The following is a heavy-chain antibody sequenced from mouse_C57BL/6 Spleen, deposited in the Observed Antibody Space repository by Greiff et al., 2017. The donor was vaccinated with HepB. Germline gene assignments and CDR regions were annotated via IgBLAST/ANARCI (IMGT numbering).Heavy chain of an antibody. CDR2: FYPGSGSI. J-gene: IGHJ2*01. V-gene: IGHV1-62-2*01. Sequence: QVQLKESGAELVKPGASVKLSCKASGYTFTEYTIHWVKQRSGQGLEWIGWFYPGSGSIKYNEKFKDKATLTADKSSSTVYMELSRWTSEDSAVYFCARHEEAPYYFDYWGQGTTLTVSS. CDR1: GYTFTEYT. CDR3: ARHEEAPYYFDY.